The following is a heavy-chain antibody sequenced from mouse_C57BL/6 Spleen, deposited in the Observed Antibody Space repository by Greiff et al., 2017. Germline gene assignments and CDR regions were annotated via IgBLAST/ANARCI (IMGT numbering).Heavy chain of an antibody. V-gene: IGHV1-15*01. Sequence: VQLQQSGAELVRPGASVTLSCKASGYTFTDYEMHWVKQTPVHGLEWIGAIDPETGGTAYNQKFKGKAILTADKSASTAYMELRSLTSDDSAVYYCTGSPRGDVDAMDYWGQGTSVTVSS. CDR2: IDPETGGT. J-gene: IGHJ4*01. CDR1: GYTFTDYE. D-gene: IGHD3-3*01. CDR3: TGSPRGDVDAMDY.